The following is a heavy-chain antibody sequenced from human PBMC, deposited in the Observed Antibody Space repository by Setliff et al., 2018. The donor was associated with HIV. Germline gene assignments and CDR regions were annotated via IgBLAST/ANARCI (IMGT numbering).Heavy chain of an antibody. V-gene: IGHV1-2*06. CDR2: IHPNTGST. CDR1: GYTFTDYY. J-gene: IGHJ3*01. CDR3: AKQGYSDSLYAFDV. Sequence: AASVKVSCKASGYTFTDYYIHWVRQAPGHGLELMGRIHPNTGSTNYLQEFQGRVTITRDTSMSTVYMALTGLTSDDTAVYYCAKQGYSDSLYAFDVWGQGTMVTVSS. D-gene: IGHD1-26*01.